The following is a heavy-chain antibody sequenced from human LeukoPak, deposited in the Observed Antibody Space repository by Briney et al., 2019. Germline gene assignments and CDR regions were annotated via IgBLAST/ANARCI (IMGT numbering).Heavy chain of an antibody. Sequence: GGSLRLSCAASGFTFDDYAMHWVRQAPGKGLEWVSGISWNSGSIGYADSVKGRLTISRDNAKNSLYLQMNSLRAEDTAMYYCAKSPYSSSWANWFDPWGQGTLVTVSS. J-gene: IGHJ5*02. CDR3: AKSPYSSSWANWFDP. V-gene: IGHV3-9*01. D-gene: IGHD6-13*01. CDR1: GFTFDDYA. CDR2: ISWNSGSI.